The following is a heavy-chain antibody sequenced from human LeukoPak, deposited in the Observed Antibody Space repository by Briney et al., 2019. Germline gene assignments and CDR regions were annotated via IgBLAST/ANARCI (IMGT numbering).Heavy chain of an antibody. V-gene: IGHV4-61*02. Sequence: SETLSLTCTVSGGSISSGSYYWSWIRQPAGKGLEWIGRIYTSGSTNYNPSLKSRVTISVDTSKNQFTLKLSSVTAADTAVYYCARITYYDFWSGYYTFDYWGQGTLVTVSS. CDR1: GGSISSGSYY. CDR2: IYTSGST. J-gene: IGHJ4*02. D-gene: IGHD3-3*01. CDR3: ARITYYDFWSGYYTFDY.